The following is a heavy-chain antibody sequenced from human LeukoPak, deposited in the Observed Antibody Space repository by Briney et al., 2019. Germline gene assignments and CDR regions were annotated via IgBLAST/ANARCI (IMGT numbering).Heavy chain of an antibody. J-gene: IGHJ3*02. V-gene: IGHV3-20*04. CDR2: IRGDAGST. Sequence: GGSLRLSCAASGFTFSSYSMNWVRQAPGKGLEWVSAIRGDAGSTGYADSVKGRFTISRDNAKNSLYLQMNSLRAEDTAVYYCTKVFYGGNSRDGFGIWGQGTMVTVSS. CDR3: TKVFYGGNSRDGFGI. CDR1: GFTFSSYS. D-gene: IGHD4-23*01.